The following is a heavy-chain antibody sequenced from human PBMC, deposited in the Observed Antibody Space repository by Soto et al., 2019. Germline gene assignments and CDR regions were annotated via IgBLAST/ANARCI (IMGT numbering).Heavy chain of an antibody. Sequence: SVKVSCKASGGTLSSFINYPINWVRQAPGQGLEWMGGIVPNVGTVNYAQKFQGRVTITADKSTGTAYMELSSLRSEDTALYYCARRDTSGFLRYFDNCGQRTRVTASS. J-gene: IGHJ4*02. CDR3: ARRDTSGFLRYFDN. V-gene: IGHV1-69*06. D-gene: IGHD3-3*01. CDR1: GGTLSSFINYP. CDR2: IVPNVGTV.